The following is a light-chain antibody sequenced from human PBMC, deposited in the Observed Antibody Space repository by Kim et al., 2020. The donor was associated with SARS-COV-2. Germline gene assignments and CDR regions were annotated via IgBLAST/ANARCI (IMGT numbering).Light chain of an antibody. Sequence: KTVTTPCTAGGGGVASTYVQGYQRRPGGPPATVIYEDYQRPSGVPDRFSGSIDSSSNSASLTIYGLKTEDEADYYCQSYDSSRHWVFGGGTQLTVL. CDR3: QSYDSSRHWV. CDR1: GGGVASTY. J-gene: IGLJ3*02. V-gene: IGLV6-57*02. CDR2: EDY.